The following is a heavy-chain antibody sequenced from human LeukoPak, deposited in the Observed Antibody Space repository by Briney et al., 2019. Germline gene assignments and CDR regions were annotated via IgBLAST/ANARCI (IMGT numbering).Heavy chain of an antibody. Sequence: SETLSLTCAVYGGSFSGYYWSWIRQPPGKGLEWIGEINHSGSTNYNPSLKSRVTISVDTSKNQFSLKLSSVTAADTAVYYCASLMTTVDYYYYYMDVWGKGTTVTISS. V-gene: IGHV4-34*01. CDR1: GGSFSGYY. CDR2: INHSGST. D-gene: IGHD4-23*01. J-gene: IGHJ6*03. CDR3: ASLMTTVDYYYYYMDV.